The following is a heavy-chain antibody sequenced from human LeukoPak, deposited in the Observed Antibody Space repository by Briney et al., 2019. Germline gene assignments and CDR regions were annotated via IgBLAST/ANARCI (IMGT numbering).Heavy chain of an antibody. CDR3: ARATATVVTLYWFDP. V-gene: IGHV1-69*04. J-gene: IGHJ5*02. CDR1: GGTFSSYA. CDR2: IIPILGIA. D-gene: IGHD4-23*01. Sequence: GASVKVSCKASGGTFSSYAIIWVRQAPGQGLEWMGRIIPILGIANYAQKFQGRVTITADKSTSTAYMELSSLRSEDTAVYYCARATATVVTLYWFDPWGQGTLVTVSS.